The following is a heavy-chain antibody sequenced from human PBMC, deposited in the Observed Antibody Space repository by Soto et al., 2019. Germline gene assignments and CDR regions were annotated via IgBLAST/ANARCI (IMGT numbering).Heavy chain of an antibody. CDR2: LSGSGGNT. CDR3: ASWHEREHAYDV. J-gene: IGHJ3*01. Sequence: EVQLLESGGGIVLPGGSLRLSCSASGFAFSNYAMAWVRQAPGQGLEWISSLSGSGGNTYYADSVKGRFTISRDNSKTTVYLQMNGLRPDDTAVYYCASWHEREHAYDVWGQGTTVTVSS. CDR1: GFAFSNYA. V-gene: IGHV3-23*01. D-gene: IGHD1-1*01.